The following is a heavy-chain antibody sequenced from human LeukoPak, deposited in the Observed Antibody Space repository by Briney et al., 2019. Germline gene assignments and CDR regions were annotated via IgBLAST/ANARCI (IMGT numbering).Heavy chain of an antibody. D-gene: IGHD3-22*01. Sequence: ASVKVSCKASGYTFTGYYMHWVRQAPGQGLEWMGWINPNSGGTNSAQKFQGRVTMTRDTSISTAYMELSRLRSDDTAVYYCARVDYYDSSGYPISADDYWGQGTLVTVSS. CDR3: ARVDYYDSSGYPISADDY. CDR1: GYTFTGYY. CDR2: INPNSGGT. J-gene: IGHJ4*02. V-gene: IGHV1-2*02.